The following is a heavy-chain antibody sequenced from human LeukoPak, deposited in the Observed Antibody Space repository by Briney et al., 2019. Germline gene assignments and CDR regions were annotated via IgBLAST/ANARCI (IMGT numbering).Heavy chain of an antibody. CDR2: ISSSSSYI. Sequence: PGRSLRLSCAASGFTFSSYSVSWVRQAPGKGLEWVSCISSSSSYINHADSVKGRFTISRDNAKNSLYLQMNSLRAEDTAVYYCTRESYYYGMDVWGQGTTVIVSS. CDR1: GFTFSSYS. J-gene: IGHJ6*02. CDR3: TRESYYYGMDV. V-gene: IGHV3-21*01.